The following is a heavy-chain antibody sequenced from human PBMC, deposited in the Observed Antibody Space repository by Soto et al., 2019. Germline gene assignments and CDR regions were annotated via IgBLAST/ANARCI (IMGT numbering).Heavy chain of an antibody. CDR1: GFTFDDYA. Sequence: GGSLRLSCAASGFTFDDYAMHWVRQAPGKGLEWVSLISWDGGSTYYADSVKGRFTISRDNSKNSLYLQMNSLRAEDTALYYCAKDRAGYSNYYYYYGMDVWDQGTTVTVSS. CDR3: AKDRAGYSNYYYYYGMDV. V-gene: IGHV3-43D*03. CDR2: ISWDGGST. D-gene: IGHD4-4*01. J-gene: IGHJ6*02.